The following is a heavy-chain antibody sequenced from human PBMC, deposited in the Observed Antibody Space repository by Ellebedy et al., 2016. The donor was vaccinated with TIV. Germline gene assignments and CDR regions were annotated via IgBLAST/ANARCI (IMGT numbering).Heavy chain of an antibody. J-gene: IGHJ4*02. CDR2: IVGSGGGI. CDR3: VKDLT. Sequence: GESLKISCAASGFTFSRYAMSWVRQASGKGLEWVSGIVGSGGGIYYADSVKGRFTISRDNSKNMLYLQVNSLRPEDTAVYYCVKDLTWGQGTLVTVSS. D-gene: IGHD1-20*01. CDR1: GFTFSRYA. V-gene: IGHV3-23*01.